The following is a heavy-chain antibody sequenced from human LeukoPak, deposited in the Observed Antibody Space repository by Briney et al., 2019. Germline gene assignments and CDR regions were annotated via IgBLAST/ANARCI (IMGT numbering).Heavy chain of an antibody. J-gene: IGHJ5*02. CDR1: GFTFSTYA. CDR3: AKDLGLYGPGTYYTPHPLGFDP. D-gene: IGHD3-10*01. V-gene: IGHV3-23*01. CDR2: ISTSGSST. Sequence: GGSLRLSCAASGFTFSTYAMSWVRQAPGKGLEWVSAISTSGSSTYYADSVKGRFTISRDNSENTLYLQMNSLRAEDTAVYFCAKDLGLYGPGTYYTPHPLGFDPWGQGTPVTASS.